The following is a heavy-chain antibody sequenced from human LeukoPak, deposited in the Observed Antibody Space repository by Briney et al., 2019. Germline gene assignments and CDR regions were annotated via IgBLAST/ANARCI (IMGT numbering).Heavy chain of an antibody. V-gene: IGHV4-34*01. CDR1: GGSFSGYY. CDR2: INHSGST. J-gene: IGHJ4*02. Sequence: SETLSLTCAVYGGSFSGYYWSWIRQPPGKGLEWIGEINHSGSTNYNPSLKSRVTISVDTSKNQFSLKLSSVTAADTAVYYCARPGGWKGPIGYWGQGTLVTVSS. CDR3: ARPGGWKGPIGY. D-gene: IGHD1-1*01.